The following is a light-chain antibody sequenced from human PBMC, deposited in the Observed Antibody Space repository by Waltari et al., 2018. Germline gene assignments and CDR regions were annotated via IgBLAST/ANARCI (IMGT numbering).Light chain of an antibody. CDR3: QAWDSAAPHVV. CDR1: KLGDKR. V-gene: IGLV3-1*01. J-gene: IGLJ2*01. Sequence: SSELMQPPSVSVSPGQTADITCSGDKLGDKRGCWYQQKPGQSPVLVMYQDSKRPSGIPERFSGSSSGNTATLTISGTQAMDEADYYCQAWDSAAPHVVFGGGTKLTVL. CDR2: QDS.